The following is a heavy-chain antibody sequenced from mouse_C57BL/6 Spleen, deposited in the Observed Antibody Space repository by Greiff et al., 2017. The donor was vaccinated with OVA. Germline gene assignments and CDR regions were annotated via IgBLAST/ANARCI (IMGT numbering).Heavy chain of an antibody. V-gene: IGHV1-55*01. Sequence: QVQLKQPGAELVKPGASVKMSCKASGYTFTSYWITWVKQRPGQGLEWIGDIYPGSGSTNYNEKFKSKATLTVDTSSSTAYMQLSSLTSEDSAVYYCARNYGSKALHWYFDVWGTGTTVTVSS. J-gene: IGHJ1*03. CDR1: GYTFTSYW. D-gene: IGHD1-1*01. CDR3: ARNYGSKALHWYFDV. CDR2: IYPGSGST.